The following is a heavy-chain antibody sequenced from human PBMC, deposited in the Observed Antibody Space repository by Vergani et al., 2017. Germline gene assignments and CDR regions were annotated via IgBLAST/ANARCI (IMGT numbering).Heavy chain of an antibody. CDR1: GFTFSSYA. J-gene: IGHJ6*02. CDR2: ISSNGGST. V-gene: IGHV3-64*01. Sequence: EVQLVESGGGLVQPGGSLRLSCAASGFTFSSYAMHWVRQAPGKGLEYVSAISSNGGSTYYANSVKGGFTISRDNSKNTLYLQMGSLRAEDMAVYYCARGSGYSYYYGMDVWGQGTTVTVSS. CDR3: ARGSGYSYYYGMDV. D-gene: IGHD3-10*01.